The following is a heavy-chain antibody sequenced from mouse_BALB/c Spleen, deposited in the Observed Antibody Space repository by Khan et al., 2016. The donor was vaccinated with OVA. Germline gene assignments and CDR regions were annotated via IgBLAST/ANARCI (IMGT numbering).Heavy chain of an antibody. Sequence: QVQLQQSGAELARPGASVKMSCKASGYTFTSNTMHWVKQRPGQGLEWIGYINPRSSYTNYNQKFKDKATLTADKYSSTAYMQLSSLTSEDSAVYYCARRTTGYAMDYWGQGTSVTVSS. CDR1: GYTFTSNT. D-gene: IGHD2-14*01. CDR2: INPRSSYT. CDR3: ARRTTGYAMDY. V-gene: IGHV1-4*01. J-gene: IGHJ4*01.